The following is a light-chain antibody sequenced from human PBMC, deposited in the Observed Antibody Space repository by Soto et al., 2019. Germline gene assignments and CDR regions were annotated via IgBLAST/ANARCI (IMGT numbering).Light chain of an antibody. CDR1: SSNIGAGYD. V-gene: IGLV1-40*01. CDR3: QSYDSSLSGWV. CDR2: GNS. J-gene: IGLJ3*02. Sequence: QSVLTQPPSVSGAPGQRVTISCTGSSSNIGAGYDVHWYQQLPGTAPKLLIYGNSNRRSGVPDRFSGSKSGTSASLAITGLRAEDEADYYCQSYDSSLSGWVFGGGTKVTVL.